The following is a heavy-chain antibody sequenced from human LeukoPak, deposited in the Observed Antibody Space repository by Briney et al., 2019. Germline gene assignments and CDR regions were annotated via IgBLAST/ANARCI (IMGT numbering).Heavy chain of an antibody. CDR3: ARVDDFWSGYSLDV. D-gene: IGHD3-3*01. CDR1: GGSISSYY. J-gene: IGHJ6*02. CDR2: IYYSGST. V-gene: IGHV4-59*12. Sequence: SETLSLTCTVSGGSISSYYWSWIRQPPGKGLEWIGCIYYSGSTNYNPSFKSRVTMSVDTSKNQFSLKLSSVTAADTAVYYCARVDDFWSGYSLDVWGQGTTVTVSS.